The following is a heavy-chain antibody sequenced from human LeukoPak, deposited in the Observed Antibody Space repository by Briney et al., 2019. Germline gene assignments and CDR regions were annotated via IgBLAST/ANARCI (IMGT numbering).Heavy chain of an antibody. CDR3: ARVVWFGENWFDP. J-gene: IGHJ5*02. V-gene: IGHV3-7*03. CDR1: GFTFSSYW. D-gene: IGHD3-10*01. CDR2: IKQDGSEK. Sequence: GSLRLSCAASGFTFSSYWMSWVRQAPGKGLEWVANIKQDGSEKYYVDSVKGRFTISRDNAKNSLYLQMNSLRAEDTAVYYCARVVWFGENWFDPWGQGTLVTVSS.